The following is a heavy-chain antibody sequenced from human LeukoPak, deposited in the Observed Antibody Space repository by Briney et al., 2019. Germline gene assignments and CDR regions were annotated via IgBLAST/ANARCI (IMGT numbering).Heavy chain of an antibody. CDR1: GGTFSSYA. J-gene: IGHJ4*02. D-gene: IGHD3-10*01. CDR2: INPNSGGT. Sequence: ASVKVSCKASGGTFSSYAISWVRQAPGQGLEWMGWINPNSGGTNYAQKFQGRVTMTRDTSISTAYMELSRLRSDDTAVYYCAREGGFGGSGSYYTHWGQGTLVTVSS. V-gene: IGHV1-2*02. CDR3: AREGGFGGSGSYYTH.